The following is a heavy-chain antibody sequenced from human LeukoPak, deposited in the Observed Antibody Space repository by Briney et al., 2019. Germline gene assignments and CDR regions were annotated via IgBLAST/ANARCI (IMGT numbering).Heavy chain of an antibody. CDR1: GFTFSSYA. Sequence: PGGSLRLSCAASGFTFSSYAMSWVRQAPGKGLEWVSAISGSGGSTYYADSVKGRFTISRDNSKNTLYLQMNSLRAEDTAVYYCAKEYDFWSGYYGYYFDYWGQGTLVTVSS. J-gene: IGHJ4*02. CDR2: ISGSGGST. V-gene: IGHV3-23*01. CDR3: AKEYDFWSGYYGYYFDY. D-gene: IGHD3-3*01.